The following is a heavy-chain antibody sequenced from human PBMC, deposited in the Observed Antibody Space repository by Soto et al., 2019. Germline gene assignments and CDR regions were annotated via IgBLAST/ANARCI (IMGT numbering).Heavy chain of an antibody. D-gene: IGHD2-2*01. CDR1: GGSLSSGAYY. CDR3: ARYCSSSSCYGILDS. J-gene: IGHJ4*02. V-gene: IGHV4-31*03. CDR2: IYYSGST. Sequence: SETLSLTCTVSGGSLSSGAYYRTWIRQHPGKGLECIGYIYYSGSTYYNPSLKSRVTISVDTSKNQFSLKLSSVAAADTAVYYCARYCSSSSCYGILDSWGQGTLVTVSS.